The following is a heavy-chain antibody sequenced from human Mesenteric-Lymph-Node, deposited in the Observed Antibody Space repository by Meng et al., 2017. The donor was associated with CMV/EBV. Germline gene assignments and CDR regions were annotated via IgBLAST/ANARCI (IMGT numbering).Heavy chain of an antibody. J-gene: IGHJ6*02. CDR1: GFTFSSYW. CDR3: ARGRIAWHQLVNSHGDNYYYYGMDV. CDR2: IHSDGSRT. D-gene: IGHD7-27*01. V-gene: IGHV3-74*01. Sequence: GESLKISCAVSGFTFSSYWMHWVRQTPGKGLVWVSRIHSDGSRTSYADSVKGRFTISRDNANKTLYLQMNSLRAEDTAVYYCARGRIAWHQLVNSHGDNYYYYGMDVWGQGTTVTVSS.